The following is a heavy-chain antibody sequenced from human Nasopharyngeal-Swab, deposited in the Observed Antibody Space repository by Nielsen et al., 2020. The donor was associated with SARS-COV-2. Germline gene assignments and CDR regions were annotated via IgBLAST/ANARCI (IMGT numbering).Heavy chain of an antibody. CDR2: IKQDGSEK. CDR3: ARGGGWYGFDY. V-gene: IGHV3-7*01. J-gene: IGHJ4*02. Sequence: GGPLRLSCAASGFTFSSYWMTWVRQAPGKGLEWVANIKQDGSEKYYVDSVKGRFSISRDNTKNSLYLQMNSLRAEDTAVYYCARGGGWYGFDYWGQGTLVTVSS. CDR1: GFTFSSYW. D-gene: IGHD6-19*01.